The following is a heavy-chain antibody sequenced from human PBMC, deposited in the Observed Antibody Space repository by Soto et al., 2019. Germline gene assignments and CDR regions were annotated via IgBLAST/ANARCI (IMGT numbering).Heavy chain of an antibody. CDR1: GFTFSSYS. J-gene: IGHJ4*02. CDR2: ISSSSGTI. V-gene: IGHV3-48*01. CDR3: AREGWPFDY. Sequence: EVQLVESGGGLVQPGGSLRLSCAASGFTFSSYSMNWVRQAPGKGLVWVSYISSSSGTIYYADSVKGRFTISRDNAKNSLYLQMNRLRAEDTAVYYCAREGWPFDYWGQGTLVTVSS.